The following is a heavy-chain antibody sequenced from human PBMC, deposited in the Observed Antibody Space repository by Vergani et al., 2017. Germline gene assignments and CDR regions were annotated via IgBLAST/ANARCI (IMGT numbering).Heavy chain of an antibody. CDR2: IWYDGSNK. Sequence: QVQLVESGGGVVQPGRSLRLSCAASGFTFSSYGMHWVRQAPGKGLEWVAVIWYDGSNKYYADSVKGRFTISRDNSKNTLYLQMNSLRAEDTAVYYCAKEAFLWSHFDYWGQGTLVTVSS. CDR3: AKEAFLWSHFDY. J-gene: IGHJ4*02. D-gene: IGHD3-3*02. V-gene: IGHV3-33*06. CDR1: GFTFSSYG.